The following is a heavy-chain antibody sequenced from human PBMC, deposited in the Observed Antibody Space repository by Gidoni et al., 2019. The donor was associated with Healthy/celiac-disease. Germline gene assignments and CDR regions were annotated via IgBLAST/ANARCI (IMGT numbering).Heavy chain of an antibody. V-gene: IGHV3-74*01. J-gene: IGHJ4*02. D-gene: IGHD5-18*01. Sequence: EVQLVDSGGGLVQPGGSLSLSCAASGFTFSSYWMHWVRQAPGKGLVWVSRINSDGSSTSYADSVKGRFTISRDNAKNTLYLQMNRLRAEDTAVYYCARKDSTAMALDYWGQGTLVTVSS. CDR2: INSDGSST. CDR1: GFTFSSYW. CDR3: ARKDSTAMALDY.